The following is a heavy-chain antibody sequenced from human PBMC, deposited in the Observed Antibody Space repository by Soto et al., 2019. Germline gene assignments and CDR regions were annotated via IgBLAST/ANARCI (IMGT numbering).Heavy chain of an antibody. Sequence: GGSLRLSCTASGFTFGDYAMSWFRQAPGKGLEWVGFIRSKAYGGTTEYAASVKGRFTISRDDSKSIAYLQMNSLRAEDTAVYYCAREAPYYDFWGGQSTVLDYWGQGTPVTVSS. J-gene: IGHJ4*02. CDR3: AREAPYYDFWGGQSTVLDY. CDR1: GFTFGDYA. CDR2: IRSKAYGGTT. V-gene: IGHV3-49*03. D-gene: IGHD3-3*01.